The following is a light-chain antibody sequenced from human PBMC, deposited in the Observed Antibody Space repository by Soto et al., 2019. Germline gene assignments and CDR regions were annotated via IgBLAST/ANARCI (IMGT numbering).Light chain of an antibody. V-gene: IGKV1-39*01. CDR3: QQNYCIPIT. J-gene: IGKJ5*01. CDR1: QSISTS. Sequence: DIQMTQSPSSLSASVGDRVTISCRASQSISTSLNWYHQKPGKAPDLLIYGASSLQSGVTSRFTGSGSGTDFTLTITDLQPEDFATYYCQQNYCIPITFGQGTRLEIK. CDR2: GAS.